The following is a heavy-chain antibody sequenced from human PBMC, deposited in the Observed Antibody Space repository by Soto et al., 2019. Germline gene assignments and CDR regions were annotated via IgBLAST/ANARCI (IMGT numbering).Heavy chain of an antibody. V-gene: IGHV4-31*03. Sequence: QVQLQESGPGLVKPSQTLSLTCTVSGGSISSGGYYWSWIRQHPGKGLEWIGYLYYSGSTYYNPSLWRRVTXXVXTXXCPFSLKLSSVPAADTAVYYGARAQYGPGSMAFDYWGQGTLVTVSS. CDR3: ARAQYGPGSMAFDY. D-gene: IGHD3-10*01. CDR1: GGSISSGGYY. CDR2: LYYSGST. J-gene: IGHJ4*02.